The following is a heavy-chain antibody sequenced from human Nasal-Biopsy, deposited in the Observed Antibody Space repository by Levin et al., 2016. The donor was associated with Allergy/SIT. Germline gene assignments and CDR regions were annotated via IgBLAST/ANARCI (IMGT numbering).Heavy chain of an antibody. CDR3: AKRPSLGLGY. Sequence: GESLKISCVASGLNFSSYGMHWVRQAPGKGLEWVAVISYDATNKYYADSVKGRFTISRDNSKNTVYLQMNSLRAEDTAVYYCAKRPSLGLGYWGQGTLVIVSS. CDR1: GLNFSSYG. J-gene: IGHJ4*02. CDR2: ISYDATNK. V-gene: IGHV3-30*18.